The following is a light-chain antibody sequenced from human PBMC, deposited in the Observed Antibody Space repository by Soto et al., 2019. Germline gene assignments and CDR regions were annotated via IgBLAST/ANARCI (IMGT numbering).Light chain of an antibody. CDR3: QQYNKWPWT. CDR1: QSVPSGY. Sequence: EIVLTQSPGTLSLSPGERATISCRASQSVPSGYVAWFQQKSGQAPRLLIYGASTRATGIPARFSGSGSATEFTLTISSLQSEDFAVYYCQQYNKWPWTFGQGTKVDIK. CDR2: GAS. J-gene: IGKJ1*01. V-gene: IGKV3-15*01.